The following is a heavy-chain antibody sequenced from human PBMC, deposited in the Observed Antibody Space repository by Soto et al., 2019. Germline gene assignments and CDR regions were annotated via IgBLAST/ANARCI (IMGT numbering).Heavy chain of an antibody. D-gene: IGHD1-26*01. V-gene: IGHV1-18*01. Sequence: QVQLVQSGAEVKKPGASVKVSCKASGYPFTSYGFSWVRQAPGQGLEWMGWISAYNGNTNYAQKLQGRVTMTTDTSTSTTYMELRSLRSYDTAVYYCAREGSRPYYYYGMDVWGQVNTVTVSS. J-gene: IGHJ6*02. CDR2: ISAYNGNT. CDR1: GYPFTSYG. CDR3: AREGSRPYYYYGMDV.